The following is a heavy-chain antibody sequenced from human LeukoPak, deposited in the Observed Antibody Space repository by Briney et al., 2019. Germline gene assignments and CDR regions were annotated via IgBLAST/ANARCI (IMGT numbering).Heavy chain of an antibody. V-gene: IGHV3-53*03. CDR3: ARGVTSYYYYGMDV. D-gene: IGHD3-10*01. CDR1: GFTVSSNY. CDR2: IYSGGST. Sequence: GGSLSLSCAASGFTVSSNYMSWVRQAPGKGLEWVSVIYSGGSTYYADSVQGRFTISRDNSKNTLYLQMNSLRAEDTAVYYCARGVTSYYYYGMDVWGQGTTVTVSS. J-gene: IGHJ6*02.